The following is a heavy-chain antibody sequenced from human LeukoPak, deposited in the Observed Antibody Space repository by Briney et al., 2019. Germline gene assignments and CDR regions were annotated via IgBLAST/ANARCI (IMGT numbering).Heavy chain of an antibody. CDR1: GYTFTGYY. CDR3: ARPNTAMVPNYYYYGMDV. V-gene: IGHV1-2*02. J-gene: IGHJ6*02. Sequence: ASVKVSCKASGYTFTGYYMHWVRPAPGQGLEWMGWINPNSGGTNYAQKFQGRVTMTRDTSISTAYMELSRLRSDDTAVYYCARPNTAMVPNYYYYGMDVWGQGTTVTVSS. CDR2: INPNSGGT. D-gene: IGHD5-18*01.